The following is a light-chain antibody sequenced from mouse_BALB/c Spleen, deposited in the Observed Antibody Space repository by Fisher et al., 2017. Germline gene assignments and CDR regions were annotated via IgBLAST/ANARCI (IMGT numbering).Light chain of an antibody. V-gene: IGKV4-61*01. CDR3: QQWSSYPFT. CDR2: RTS. J-gene: IGKJ4*01. Sequence: IVLTQSPAIMSASPGEKVTISCSASSSVSYMYWYQQKPGSSPKPWIYRTSNLASGVPVRFSGSGSGTSYSLTISRMEAEDAATYYCQQWSSYPFTFGSGTKLEIK. CDR1: SSVSY.